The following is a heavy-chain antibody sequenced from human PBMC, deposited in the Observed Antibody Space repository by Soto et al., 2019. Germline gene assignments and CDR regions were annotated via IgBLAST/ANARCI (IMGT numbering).Heavy chain of an antibody. Sequence: EVQLVESGGGLVKPGGSLRLSCAASGFTFSSYTINWVRQAPWKGLEWVSSIRGSNSYIYNADSVKGRFTISRDKAKNSLYLQMNSLRAEVTAVYYCARESTYYYGLDVWGQGTTVTVSS. V-gene: IGHV3-21*04. CDR1: GFTFSSYT. CDR2: IRGSNSYI. J-gene: IGHJ6*02. CDR3: ARESTYYYGLDV.